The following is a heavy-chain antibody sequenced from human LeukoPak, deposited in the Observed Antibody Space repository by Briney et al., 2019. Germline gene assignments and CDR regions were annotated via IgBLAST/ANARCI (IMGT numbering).Heavy chain of an antibody. Sequence: SETPSLTCTVSGGSISSSSYYWGWIRQPPGKGLEWIGSIYYSGSTYYNPSLKSRVTISVDTSKNQFSLKLSSVTAADTAVYYCAKSSGYYIDAFDIWGQGTMVTVSS. D-gene: IGHD3-22*01. J-gene: IGHJ3*02. V-gene: IGHV4-39*07. CDR1: GGSISSSSYY. CDR3: AKSSGYYIDAFDI. CDR2: IYYSGST.